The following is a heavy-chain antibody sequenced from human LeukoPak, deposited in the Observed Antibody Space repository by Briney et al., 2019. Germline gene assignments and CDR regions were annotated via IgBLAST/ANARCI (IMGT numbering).Heavy chain of an antibody. CDR3: ARDWGSRGMDV. V-gene: IGHV3-21*01. D-gene: IGHD3-16*01. CDR1: GLRFSSYI. CDR2: ISSSSSSI. J-gene: IGHJ6*02. Sequence: GGSLRLSCVASGLRFSSYIMDWVRQAAGKGVEWVSSISSSSSSIHYSDSVKGRFTISRDNAKNSLYLQMNSLKAEDTALYYCARDWGSRGMDVWGQGTTVTVSS.